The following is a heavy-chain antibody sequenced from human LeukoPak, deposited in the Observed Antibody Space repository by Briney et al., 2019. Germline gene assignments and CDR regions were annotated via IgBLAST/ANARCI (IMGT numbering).Heavy chain of an antibody. Sequence: GRSLRLSCAASGFTLSSYAMHWVRQAPGKGLEWVAVISYDGSNKYYADSVKGRFTISRDNSKNTLYLQMNSLRAEDTAVYYCARERVTMVRGARINWFDPWGQGTLVTVSS. J-gene: IGHJ5*02. D-gene: IGHD3-10*01. CDR3: ARERVTMVRGARINWFDP. CDR1: GFTLSSYA. CDR2: ISYDGSNK. V-gene: IGHV3-30*04.